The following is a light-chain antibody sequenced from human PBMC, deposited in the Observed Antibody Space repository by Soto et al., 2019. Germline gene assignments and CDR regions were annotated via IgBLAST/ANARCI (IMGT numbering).Light chain of an antibody. CDR1: QSVGSTY. Sequence: EIVLTQSPGTLSLSPGERATLSCRASQSVGSTYLAWYQQKPGQAPRLLIYGTSTRATGIPDRFSGSGSGTDFTLTISRLEPEDFAVYYCQQYGSSSFTFGQGANLEIK. CDR2: GTS. V-gene: IGKV3-20*01. CDR3: QQYGSSSFT. J-gene: IGKJ1*01.